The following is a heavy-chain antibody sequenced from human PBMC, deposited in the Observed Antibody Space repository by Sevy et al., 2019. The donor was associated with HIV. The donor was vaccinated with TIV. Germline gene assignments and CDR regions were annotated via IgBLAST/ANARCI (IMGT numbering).Heavy chain of an antibody. V-gene: IGHV3-9*01. Sequence: SRKISCAASGFTFDDYAMHWVRQAPGKGLEWVSGISWNSGSIGYADSVKGRFTISRDNAKNSLYLQMNSLRAEDTALYYCAKDIAYYYDKGGNYFDYWGQGTLVTVSS. D-gene: IGHD3-22*01. CDR1: GFTFDDYA. CDR3: AKDIAYYYDKGGNYFDY. CDR2: ISWNSGSI. J-gene: IGHJ4*02.